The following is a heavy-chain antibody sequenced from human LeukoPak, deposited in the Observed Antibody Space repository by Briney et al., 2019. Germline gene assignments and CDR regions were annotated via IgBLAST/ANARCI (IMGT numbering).Heavy chain of an antibody. J-gene: IGHJ4*02. V-gene: IGHV3-23*01. CDR2: ISGSGGST. Sequence: GGSLRLSCAASGFTFSSYTMSWVRQAPGKGLEWVSAISGSGGSTYYADSVKGRFTISRDNSKNTLYLQMNSLRAEDTAVYYCAKGNTMIVVVSDYWGQGTLVTVSS. CDR1: GFTFSSYT. D-gene: IGHD3-22*01. CDR3: AKGNTMIVVVSDY.